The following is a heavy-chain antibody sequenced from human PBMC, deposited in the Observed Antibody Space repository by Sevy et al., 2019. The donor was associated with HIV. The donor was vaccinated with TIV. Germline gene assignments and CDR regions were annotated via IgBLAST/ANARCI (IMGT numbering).Heavy chain of an antibody. J-gene: IGHJ3*01. CDR1: GFTFSSYP. V-gene: IGHV3-30-3*01. CDR3: VRETTMLPRGAFDF. D-gene: IGHD3-10*01. CDR2: ISFDGTDK. Sequence: GGSLRLSCAASGFTFSSYPMHWVRQAPGKGLEWVSFISFDGTDKYYADSGKGRFTITRDNSKNTLFLQMNSLGAEDTAFYYCVRETTMLPRGAFDFWGQGTMVTVSS.